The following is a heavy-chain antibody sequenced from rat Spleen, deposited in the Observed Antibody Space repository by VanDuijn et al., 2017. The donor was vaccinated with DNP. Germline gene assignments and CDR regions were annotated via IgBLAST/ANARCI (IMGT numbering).Heavy chain of an antibody. CDR1: GFTFSTYW. Sequence: EVQLVETGGGLVQPGRSLKLSCVASGFTFSTYWMYWIRQAPKKGLEWVATISDDGNSTYYGDSVKGRFTISRNNAKSTLYLQMDSLRSEDTATYYCARPDYWGQGVMVTVSS. J-gene: IGHJ2*01. V-gene: IGHV5-29*01. CDR3: ARPDY. CDR2: ISDDGNST.